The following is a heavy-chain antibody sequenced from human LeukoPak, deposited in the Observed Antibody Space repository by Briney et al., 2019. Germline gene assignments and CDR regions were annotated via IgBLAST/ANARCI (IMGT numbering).Heavy chain of an antibody. J-gene: IGHJ6*02. CDR3: AREDCSSTSCQDDYYYYYGMDV. CDR1: GGTFSSYA. D-gene: IGHD2-2*01. Sequence: SVKVSCKASGGTFSSYAISWVRQAPRQGLEWMGRIIPILGIANYAQKFQGRVTITADKSTSTAYMELSSLRSEDTAVYYCAREDCSSTSCQDDYYYYYGMDVWGQGTTVTVSS. V-gene: IGHV1-69*04. CDR2: IIPILGIA.